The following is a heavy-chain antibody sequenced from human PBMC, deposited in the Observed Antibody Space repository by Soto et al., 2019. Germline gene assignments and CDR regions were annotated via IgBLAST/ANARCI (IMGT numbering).Heavy chain of an antibody. CDR1: GYTFTTYG. Sequence: QAQMVQSGAELKEPGASVKVSCKASGYTFTTYGVSWVRQAPGQGLEWVGVISTHTGDTPYAQKFKGRVTVTTDTASSTVYMEVGSLRSHDTAVYYCARDVGVGACGPGIRGMDVRSQGTTVTVTS. CDR2: ISTHTGDT. D-gene: IGHD2-21*02. V-gene: IGHV1-18*01. J-gene: IGHJ6*02. CDR3: ARDVGVGACGPGIRGMDV.